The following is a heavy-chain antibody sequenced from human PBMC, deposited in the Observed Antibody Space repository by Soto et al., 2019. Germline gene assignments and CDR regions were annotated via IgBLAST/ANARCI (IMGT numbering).Heavy chain of an antibody. CDR1: GYSFSIYW. CDR2: IFPDDSET. J-gene: IGHJ4*02. D-gene: IGHD3-22*01. V-gene: IGHV5-51*01. Sequence: PGESLKISCNASGYSFSIYWIGWVRQIPGKGLEWMGIIFPDDSETRYSPSFQGKVSISVDKSITTAYLQWSSLKASDTAMYYCARRLYDTSGYRYFDFWGQGTLVTVSS. CDR3: ARRLYDTSGYRYFDF.